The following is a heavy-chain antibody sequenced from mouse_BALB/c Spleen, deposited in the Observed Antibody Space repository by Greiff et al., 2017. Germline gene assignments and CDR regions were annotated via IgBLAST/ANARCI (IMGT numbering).Heavy chain of an antibody. D-gene: IGHD2-1*01. CDR1: GFTFSSFG. J-gene: IGHJ4*01. V-gene: IGHV5-17*02. CDR2: ISSGSSTI. CDR3: APRNGNYDAMDY. Sequence: EVQGVESGGGLVQPGGSRKLSCAASGFTFSSFGMHWVRQAPEKGLEWVAYISSGSSTIYYADTVKGRFTISRDNPKNTLFLQMTSLRSEDTAMYYCAPRNGNYDAMDYWGQGTSVTVSS.